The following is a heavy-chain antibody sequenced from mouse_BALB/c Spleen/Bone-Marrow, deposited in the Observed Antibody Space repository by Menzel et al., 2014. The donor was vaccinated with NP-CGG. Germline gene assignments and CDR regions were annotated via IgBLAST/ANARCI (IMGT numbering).Heavy chain of an antibody. CDR1: GYSFTGYF. D-gene: IGHD1-1*01. Sequence: EVQLQQSGPELVKPGASVKISCKASGYSFTGYFMNWVMQSHGKSLVWIGRINPYNGDTFYNQKFKGKATLTVDKSSSTAHMELRSLASEDSAVYYCARVTTDWYFDVWGAGTTVTVSS. CDR3: ARVTTDWYFDV. J-gene: IGHJ1*01. V-gene: IGHV1-20*02. CDR2: INPYNGDT.